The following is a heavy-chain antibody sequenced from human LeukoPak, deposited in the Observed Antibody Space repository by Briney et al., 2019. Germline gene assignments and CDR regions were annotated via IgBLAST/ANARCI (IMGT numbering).Heavy chain of an antibody. CDR2: INHSGST. Sequence: PSETLSLTCTVSGGSISSYYWSWIRQPPGKGLEWIGEINHSGSTNYNPSLKGRVTISIETSKSQFSLNLNSVTAADTAVYYCARGTGSLFYWGHGILVTVSS. D-gene: IGHD1-1*01. J-gene: IGHJ4*01. CDR1: GGSISSYY. V-gene: IGHV4-59*08. CDR3: ARGTGSLFY.